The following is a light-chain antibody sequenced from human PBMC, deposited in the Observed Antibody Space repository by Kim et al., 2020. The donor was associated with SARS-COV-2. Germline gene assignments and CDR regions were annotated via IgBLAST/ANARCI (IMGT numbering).Light chain of an antibody. V-gene: IGLV3-21*04. J-gene: IGLJ3*02. CDR1: NTGSKR. Sequence: SYELTQPHSMSVAPGKTARFNYGGKNTGSKRVHWYQQKPGQAPVLVIYYDSDRPSGIPERFSGSNSGNTATLTISRVEAGDEPDHYCKVWDSIRDHGVFGGGTQLS. CDR3: KVWDSIRDHGV. CDR2: YDS.